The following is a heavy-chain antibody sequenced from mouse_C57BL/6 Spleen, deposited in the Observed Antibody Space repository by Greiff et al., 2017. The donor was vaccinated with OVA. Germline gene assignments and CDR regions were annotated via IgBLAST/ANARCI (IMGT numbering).Heavy chain of an antibody. CDR1: GYTFTSYW. V-gene: IGHV1-55*01. D-gene: IGHD1-1*01. CDR3: AGGTTVVANFDY. Sequence: QVQLQQPGAELVKPGASVKMSCKASGYTFTSYWITWVKQRPGQGLGWIGDIYPGSGSTNYNEKFKSKATLTVDTSSSTAYMQLSSRTSEDSAVYYCAGGTTVVANFDYWGQGTTLTVSS. CDR2: IYPGSGST. J-gene: IGHJ2*01.